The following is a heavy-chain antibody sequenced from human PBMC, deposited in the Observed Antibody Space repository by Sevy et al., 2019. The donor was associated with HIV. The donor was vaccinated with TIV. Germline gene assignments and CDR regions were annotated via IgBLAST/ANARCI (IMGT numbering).Heavy chain of an antibody. D-gene: IGHD2-2*01. V-gene: IGHV3-23*01. Sequence: GGSLRLSCAASGFTFSNYAMSWVRQAPGKGLEWVSAISGRDGSTFYANSVKGRFTISRDNSKNTLYLQMNSLRAEDTALYYCAREGVPAAIGFDYWGQGSLVTVSS. CDR2: ISGRDGST. CDR3: AREGVPAAIGFDY. J-gene: IGHJ4*02. CDR1: GFTFSNYA.